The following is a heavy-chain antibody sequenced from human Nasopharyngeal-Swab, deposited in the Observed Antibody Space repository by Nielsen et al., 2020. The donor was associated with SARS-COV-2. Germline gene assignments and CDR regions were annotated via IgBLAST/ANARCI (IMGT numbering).Heavy chain of an antibody. V-gene: IGHV3-23*03. D-gene: IGHD3-3*01. CDR2: IYSGGSST. J-gene: IGHJ4*02. CDR1: GFTVSSYA. CDR3: AKGAGGDFWSGYLRFLDY. Sequence: GESLKISCAASGFTVSSYAMSWVRQAPGKGLEWVSVIYSGGSSTYHADSVKGRFTISRDNSKNTLYLQMNSLRAEDTAVYYCAKGAGGDFWSGYLRFLDYWGQGTLVTVSS.